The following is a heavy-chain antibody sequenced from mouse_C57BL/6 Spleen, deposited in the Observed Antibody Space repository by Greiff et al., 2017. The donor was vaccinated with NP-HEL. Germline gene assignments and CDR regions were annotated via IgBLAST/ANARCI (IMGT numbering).Heavy chain of an antibody. D-gene: IGHD2-5*01. CDR3: AKAYYSNFHYFDY. V-gene: IGHV2-5*01. CDR1: GFSLTSYG. Sequence: VQLQQSGPGLVQPSQSLSITCTVSGFSLTSYGVHWVRQSPGKGLEWLGVIWRGGSTDYNAAFMSRLSITKDNSKSQVFFKMNSLQADDTAIYYCAKAYYSNFHYFDYWGQGTTLTVSS. J-gene: IGHJ2*01. CDR2: IWRGGST.